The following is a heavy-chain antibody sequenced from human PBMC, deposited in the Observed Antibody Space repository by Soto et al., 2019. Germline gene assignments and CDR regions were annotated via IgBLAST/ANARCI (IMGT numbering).Heavy chain of an antibody. CDR1: GGSISLYY. D-gene: IGHD3-16*01. CDR2: IYYSGPT. V-gene: IGHV4-59*08. CDR3: ARGAGLFDY. J-gene: IGHJ4*02. Sequence: PSETLTLTCTVSGGSISLYYRTWIRQPPGKGLEWIGYIYYSGPTNYSPSLKSRVTISVDTSKNQFSLKLTSVTAADTAVYYCARGAGLFDYWGQGTLVTVSS.